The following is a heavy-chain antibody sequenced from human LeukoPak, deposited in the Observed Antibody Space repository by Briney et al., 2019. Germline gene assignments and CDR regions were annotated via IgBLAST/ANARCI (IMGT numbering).Heavy chain of an antibody. V-gene: IGHV3-53*01. CDR1: GVTVSSNY. D-gene: IGHD2-2*01. Sequence: GGSLRLSCAASGVTVSSNYMSWVRQAPGKGLEWVSFIYNDGRTQHTDSVKGRFTISRDNSKNTLYLQMNSLRAEDTAVYYCARWYCSSTNCYYDYWGQGTLVTVSS. CDR2: IYNDGRT. CDR3: ARWYCSSTNCYYDY. J-gene: IGHJ4*02.